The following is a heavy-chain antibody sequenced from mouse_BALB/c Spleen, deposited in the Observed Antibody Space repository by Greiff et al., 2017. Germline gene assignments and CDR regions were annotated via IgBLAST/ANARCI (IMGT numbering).Heavy chain of an antibody. J-gene: IGHJ2*01. D-gene: IGHD1-2*01. CDR3: ARFHYYGYYFDY. CDR2: INPSTGYT. CDR1: GYTFTSYW. Sequence: QVQLQQSGAELAKPGASVKMSCKASGYTFTSYWMHWVKQRPGQGLEWIGYINPSTGYTEYNQKFKDKATLTADKSSSTAYMQLSSLTSEDSAVYYCARFHYYGYYFDYWGQSTTLTVSS. V-gene: IGHV1-7*01.